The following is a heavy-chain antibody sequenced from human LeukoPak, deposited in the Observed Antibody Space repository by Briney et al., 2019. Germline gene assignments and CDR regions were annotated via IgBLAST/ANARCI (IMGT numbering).Heavy chain of an antibody. J-gene: IGHJ6*02. CDR1: GGSFSSGGYS. D-gene: IGHD6-6*01. V-gene: IGHV4-30-2*01. CDR3: ARASSSFYGMDV. Sequence: SETLSLTCAVSGGSFSSGGYSWSRLRRPPGKGLEWIGYIYHSGSTYYNPSLKSRVTISVDRSKNQFSLKLSSVTAADTAVYYCARASSSFYGMDVWGQGTTVTVSS. CDR2: IYHSGST.